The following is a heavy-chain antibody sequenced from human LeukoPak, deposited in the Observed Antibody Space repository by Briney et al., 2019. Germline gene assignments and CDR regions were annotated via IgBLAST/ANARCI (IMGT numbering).Heavy chain of an antibody. D-gene: IGHD1-1*01. J-gene: IGHJ4*02. CDR3: ARVGTGTFDY. Sequence: SQTLPLTCTVSGGSISSGGYYWSWIRQHPGKGLEWIGYIYYSGSTYYNPSLKSRVTISVDTSKNQFSLKLSSVTAADTAVYYCARVGTGTFDYWGQGTLVTVSS. CDR1: GGSISSGGYY. V-gene: IGHV4-31*03. CDR2: IYYSGST.